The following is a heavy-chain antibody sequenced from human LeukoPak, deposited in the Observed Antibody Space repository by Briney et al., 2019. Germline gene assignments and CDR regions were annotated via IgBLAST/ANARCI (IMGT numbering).Heavy chain of an antibody. V-gene: IGHV4-59*01. CDR2: IYYSGNT. J-gene: IGHJ3*02. CDR3: ARVGDGTFDI. D-gene: IGHD3-16*01. CDR1: GGSISSYY. Sequence: SETLSLTCTVSGGSISSYYWSWIPQPPGKGLEWIGYIYYSGNTNYNPSLKSRVTMSIDTSKNHFSLRLNSVTAADTAVYYCARVGDGTFDIWGRGTVVIVSS.